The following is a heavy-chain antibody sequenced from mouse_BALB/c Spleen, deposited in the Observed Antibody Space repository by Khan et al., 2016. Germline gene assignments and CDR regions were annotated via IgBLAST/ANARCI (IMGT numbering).Heavy chain of an antibody. V-gene: IGHV9-3-1*01. Sequence: QIQLVQSGPELKKPGKTVKISCKASGYTFTNYGMNWVKQAPGKGLKWMGWINTYSGESTYADDFTGRFAFSLETSANTAYLQINNLKNEDTATXYYSRYRYSCGRIGYFDFWGAGTTVTVSS. J-gene: IGHJ1*01. CDR2: INTYSGES. D-gene: IGHD1-1*01. CDR1: GYTFTNYG. CDR3: SRYRYSCGRIGYFDF.